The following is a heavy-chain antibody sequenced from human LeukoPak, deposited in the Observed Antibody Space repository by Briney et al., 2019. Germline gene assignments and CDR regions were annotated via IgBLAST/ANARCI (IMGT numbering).Heavy chain of an antibody. CDR3: ARGPDFYDSSGYYPI. J-gene: IGHJ4*02. CDR2: INHSGST. CDR1: GGSINTYY. D-gene: IGHD3-22*01. V-gene: IGHV4-34*01. Sequence: SETLSLTCTVSGGSINTYYWSWIRQPPGKGLEWIGEINHSGSTKYNPSLKSRVTISVDRSKNQFSLKLSSVTAADTAVYYCARGPDFYDSSGYYPIWGQGTLVTVSS.